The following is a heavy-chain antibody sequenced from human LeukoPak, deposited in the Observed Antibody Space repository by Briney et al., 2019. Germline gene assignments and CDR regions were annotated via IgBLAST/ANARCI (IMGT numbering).Heavy chain of an antibody. J-gene: IGHJ4*02. V-gene: IGHV1-69*10. CDR3: AILGTVPY. D-gene: IGHD1-26*01. Sequence: ALVKVSCKASGGTFISYVISWVRQAPGQGLEWMGGAIPFLGTANYAQKFQDRITITAEKSTTTTYMELRSLRSDDTAIYYCAILGTVPYWGQGTQITVSS. CDR1: GGTFISYV. CDR2: AIPFLGTA.